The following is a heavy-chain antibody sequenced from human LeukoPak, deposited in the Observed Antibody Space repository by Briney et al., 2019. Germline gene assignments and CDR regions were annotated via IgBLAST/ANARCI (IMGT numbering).Heavy chain of an antibody. D-gene: IGHD2-8*01. Sequence: GGSLRLSCAASGFIFSSYGMSWVRQAPGKGLEWVSAISGSGGSTYYADSVKGRFTISRDNSKNTLYLQMNSLRAEDTAVYYCAKVTRVGIILTPFDYWGQGTLVTVSS. CDR1: GFIFSSYG. CDR3: AKVTRVGIILTPFDY. V-gene: IGHV3-23*01. CDR2: ISGSGGST. J-gene: IGHJ4*02.